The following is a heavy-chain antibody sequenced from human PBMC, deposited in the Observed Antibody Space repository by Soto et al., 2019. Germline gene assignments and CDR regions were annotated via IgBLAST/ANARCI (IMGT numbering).Heavy chain of an antibody. J-gene: IGHJ3*02. V-gene: IGHV4-39*01. D-gene: IGHD3-16*01. CDR3: VREINDVFDI. Sequence: SETLSLTCTVSGGSISSSSYYWGWIRQPPGKGLEWIGSIYYSGSTYYNPSLKSRVTISVDTSKNQFSLKLSSVTAADTAVYYCVREINDVFDIWGQGTMVTVSS. CDR1: GGSISSSSYY. CDR2: IYYSGST.